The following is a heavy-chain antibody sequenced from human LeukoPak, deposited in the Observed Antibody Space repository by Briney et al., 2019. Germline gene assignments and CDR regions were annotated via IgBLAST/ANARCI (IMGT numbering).Heavy chain of an antibody. D-gene: IGHD3-10*01. Sequence: PRRSLRPSCIASGFSFTRNCMHWVPYAPGKGLKWVAAIPHKGSSAFYAHSSKGRLLFSREISKNTHYRQMTLLRIECSAVYYCATGSECYYDSWGQGILVTVSS. V-gene: IGHV3-30-3*02. J-gene: IGHJ5*01. CDR1: GFSFTRNC. CDR3: ATGSECYYDS. CDR2: IPHKGSSA.